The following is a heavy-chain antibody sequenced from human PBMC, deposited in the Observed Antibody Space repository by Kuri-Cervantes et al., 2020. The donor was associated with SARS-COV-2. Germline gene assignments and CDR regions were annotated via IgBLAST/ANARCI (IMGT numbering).Heavy chain of an antibody. V-gene: IGHV3-23*01. CDR2: ISGSGGST. D-gene: IGHD6-19*01. Sequence: GGSLRLSCVVSGCTFSNYEMNWVRQAPGKGLEWVSYISGSGGSTYYADSVKGRFTISRDNSKNTLYLQMNSLRAEDTAVYYCAKWDSSGWYYYYTMDVWGQETTVTVSS. CDR3: AKWDSSGWYYYYTMDV. CDR1: GCTFSNYE. J-gene: IGHJ6*02.